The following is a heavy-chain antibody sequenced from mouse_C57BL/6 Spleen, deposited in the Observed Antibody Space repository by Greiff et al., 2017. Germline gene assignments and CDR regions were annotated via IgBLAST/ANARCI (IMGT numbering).Heavy chain of an antibody. V-gene: IGHV5-9-1*02. CDR2: ISSGGDYI. J-gene: IGHJ1*03. CDR3: TSVFITTVVATSYWYFDV. CDR1: GFTFSSYA. Sequence: DVKLVESGEGLVKPGGSLKLSCAASGFTFSSYAMSWVRQTPEKRLEWVAYISSGGDYIYYADTVKGRFTISRDNARNTLYLQMSSLKSEDTAMXYCTSVFITTVVATSYWYFDVWGTGTTVTVSS. D-gene: IGHD1-1*01.